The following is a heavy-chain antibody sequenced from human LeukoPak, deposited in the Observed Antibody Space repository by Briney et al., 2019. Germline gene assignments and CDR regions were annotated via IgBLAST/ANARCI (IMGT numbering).Heavy chain of an antibody. D-gene: IGHD3-10*01. CDR3: ARHGYGGYYYYYMDV. Sequence: PSETLSLTCAVYGGSFSGYYWSWIRQPPGKGLEWIGEINHSGSTNYNPSLKSRVTISVDTSKNQFSLKLSSVTAADTAVYYCARHGYGGYYYYYMDVWGKGTTVTVSS. J-gene: IGHJ6*03. CDR1: GGSFSGYY. CDR2: INHSGST. V-gene: IGHV4-34*01.